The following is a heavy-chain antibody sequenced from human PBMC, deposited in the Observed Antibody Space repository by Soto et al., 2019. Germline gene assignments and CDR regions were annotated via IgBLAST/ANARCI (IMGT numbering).Heavy chain of an antibody. D-gene: IGHD3-9*01. J-gene: IGHJ6*02. CDR3: ARVSILTGYGSFYYYGMDV. Sequence: GGSLRFSCIASGFAFSSNEINWVGQAPGKGLGWVSYIGSSGVTKYYADSVKGRFTIARDNARNSVYLQMNSLRAEDTAVYYCARVSILTGYGSFYYYGMDVWGQGTTVTVSS. V-gene: IGHV3-48*03. CDR2: IGSSGVTK. CDR1: GFAFSSNE.